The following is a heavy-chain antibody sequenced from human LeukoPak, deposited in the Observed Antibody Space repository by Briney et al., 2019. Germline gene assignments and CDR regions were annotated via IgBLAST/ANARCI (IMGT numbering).Heavy chain of an antibody. CDR2: IYYGSVFYSVST. CDR3: ARLGYCSGGSCYYYYYMDV. CDR1: GGSISNYD. J-gene: IGHJ6*03. Sequence: PSETLSLTCTVSGGSISNYDWSWIRQPPGKGLEWIGSIYYGSVFYSVSTYYNPSLKSRVTMSGDTSKNQFSLKLSSVTAADTAAYYCARLGYCSGGSCYYYYYMDVWGKGTTVTVSS. V-gene: IGHV4-39*07. D-gene: IGHD2-15*01.